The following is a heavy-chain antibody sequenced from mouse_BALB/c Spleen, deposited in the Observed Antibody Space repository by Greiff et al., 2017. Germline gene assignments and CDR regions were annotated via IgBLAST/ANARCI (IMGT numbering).Heavy chain of an antibody. CDR3: ARYRNGNYASYAMDY. CDR2: ISSGGGNT. D-gene: IGHD2-1*01. J-gene: IGHJ4*01. Sequence: EVQLVESGGGLVKPGGSLKLSCAASGFTFSSYTMSWVRQTPEKRLEWVATISSGGGNTYYPDSVKGRFTISRDNAKNNLYLQMSSLRSEDTALYYCARYRNGNYASYAMDYWGQGTSVTVSS. CDR1: GFTFSSYT. V-gene: IGHV5-9*03.